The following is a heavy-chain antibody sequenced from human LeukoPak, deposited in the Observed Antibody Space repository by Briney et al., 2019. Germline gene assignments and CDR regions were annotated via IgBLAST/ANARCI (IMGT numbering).Heavy chain of an antibody. Sequence: PSETLSLTCTVPGGSISSSSYYWGWIRQPPGKGLEWIGSIYYSGSTYYNSSLKSRLTISVDTSKNQFSLKLSSVTAADTAVYYCARHGRGYSGHVVDYWGQGTLVIVSS. CDR1: GGSISSSSYY. CDR3: ARHGRGYSGHVVDY. J-gene: IGHJ4*02. D-gene: IGHD5-12*01. V-gene: IGHV4-39*01. CDR2: IYYSGST.